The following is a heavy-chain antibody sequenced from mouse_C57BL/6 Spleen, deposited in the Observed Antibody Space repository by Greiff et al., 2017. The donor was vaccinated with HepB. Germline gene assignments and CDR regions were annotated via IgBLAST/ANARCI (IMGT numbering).Heavy chain of an antibody. CDR3: AILAYYSNTDY. D-gene: IGHD2-5*01. CDR2: INPNNGGT. CDR1: GYTFTDYY. Sequence: VQLQQSGPELVKPGASVKISCKASGYTFTDYYMNWVKQSHGKSLEWIGDINPNNGGTSYNQKFKGKATLTVDKSSSTAYMELRSLTSEDSAVYYCAILAYYSNTDYWGQGTTLTVSS. V-gene: IGHV1-26*01. J-gene: IGHJ2*01.